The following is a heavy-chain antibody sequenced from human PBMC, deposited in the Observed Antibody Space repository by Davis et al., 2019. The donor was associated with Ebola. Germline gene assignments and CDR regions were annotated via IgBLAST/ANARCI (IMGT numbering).Heavy chain of an antibody. Sequence: SVKVSCKASGGTFSSYAISWVRQAPGQGLEWMGGIIPIFGTANYAQKFQGRVTITSDKSTSTAYMELSSLRSEDTAVYYCARRHGDGGGSYYFDYWGQGTLVTVSS. V-gene: IGHV1-69*06. D-gene: IGHD4-17*01. CDR3: ARRHGDGGGSYYFDY. CDR2: IIPIFGTA. CDR1: GGTFSSYA. J-gene: IGHJ4*02.